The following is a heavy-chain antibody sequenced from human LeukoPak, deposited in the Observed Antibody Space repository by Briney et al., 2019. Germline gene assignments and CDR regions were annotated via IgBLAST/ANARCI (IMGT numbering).Heavy chain of an antibody. CDR2: IYYSGST. CDR3: ARVRYSSSWPYYYYYYYMDV. CDR1: GGSISSSSYY. Sequence: SETLSLTCTVSGGSISSSSYYWGWIRQPPGKGLEWIGYIYYSGSTNYNPSLKSRVTISVDTSKNQFSLKLSSVTAADTAVYYCARVRYSSSWPYYYYYYYMDVWGKGTTVTVSS. V-gene: IGHV4-61*05. J-gene: IGHJ6*03. D-gene: IGHD6-13*01.